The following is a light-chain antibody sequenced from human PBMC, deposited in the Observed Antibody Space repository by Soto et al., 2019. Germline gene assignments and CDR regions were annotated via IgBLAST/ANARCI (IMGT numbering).Light chain of an antibody. J-gene: IGKJ2*01. Sequence: EIVLTQSPGTLSLSPGERATLSCRASQTVNNNYLAWYHQKPGQAPRLLIYAASSRVTGIPDRFSGSGSGTDFTLTISRLEPEDFAVYYCQQYGSSQYIFGQGTKLEIK. V-gene: IGKV3-20*01. CDR3: QQYGSSQYI. CDR2: AAS. CDR1: QTVNNNY.